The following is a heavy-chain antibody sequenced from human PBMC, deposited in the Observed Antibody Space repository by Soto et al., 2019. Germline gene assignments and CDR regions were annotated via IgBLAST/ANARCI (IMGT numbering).Heavy chain of an antibody. Sequence: PGGSLRLSCAASGFTVSSNYMSWVRQAPGKGLEWVSVIYSGGSTYYADSVKGRFTISRDNSKNTLYLQMNSLRAEDTAVYYCARVNRSGYYNIYYYGMDVWGQWTTVTVSS. J-gene: IGHJ6*02. V-gene: IGHV3-53*01. CDR2: IYSGGST. CDR1: GFTVSSNY. D-gene: IGHD3-3*01. CDR3: ARVNRSGYYNIYYYGMDV.